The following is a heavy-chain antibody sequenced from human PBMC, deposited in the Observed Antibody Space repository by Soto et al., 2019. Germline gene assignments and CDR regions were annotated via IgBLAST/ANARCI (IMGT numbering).Heavy chain of an antibody. CDR1: GFTFDDYA. Sequence: PGGSLRLSCAASGFTFDDYAMHWVRQAPGKGLEWVSGISWNSGSIGYADSVKGRFTISRDNAKNSLYLQMNSLRAEDTALYYCAKDMGGSGYAYYFDYWGQGTLVTV. CDR2: ISWNSGSI. J-gene: IGHJ4*02. D-gene: IGHD3-22*01. CDR3: AKDMGGSGYAYYFDY. V-gene: IGHV3-9*01.